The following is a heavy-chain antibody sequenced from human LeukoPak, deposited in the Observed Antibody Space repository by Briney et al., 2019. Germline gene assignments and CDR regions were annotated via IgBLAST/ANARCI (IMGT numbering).Heavy chain of an antibody. Sequence: PSETLSLTCTVSGGSISSSSYYWGWIRQPPGKGLEWIGSIYYSGSTYYNPSLKSRVTISVDTSKNQFSLKLTSVTAADTAVYYCARHAGGGYSKIVDYWGQGTLVTVPS. CDR3: ARHAGGGYSKIVDY. CDR2: IYYSGST. D-gene: IGHD5-18*01. J-gene: IGHJ4*02. V-gene: IGHV4-39*01. CDR1: GGSISSSSYY.